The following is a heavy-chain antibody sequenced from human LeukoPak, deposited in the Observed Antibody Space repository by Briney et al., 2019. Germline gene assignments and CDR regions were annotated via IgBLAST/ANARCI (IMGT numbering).Heavy chain of an antibody. J-gene: IGHJ6*03. D-gene: IGHD4-17*01. CDR2: INIDGSGT. CDR1: GFTFSSYW. V-gene: IGHV3-74*01. CDR3: AKVRPGYYYMDV. Sequence: PGGSLRLPCAASGFTFSSYWMHWVRHAPGKGLLWVSRINIDGSGTSYADSVKGRFTISRDNAKNTLYLQMNGLRVEDTAVYYCAKVRPGYYYMDVWGKGTTVTVSS.